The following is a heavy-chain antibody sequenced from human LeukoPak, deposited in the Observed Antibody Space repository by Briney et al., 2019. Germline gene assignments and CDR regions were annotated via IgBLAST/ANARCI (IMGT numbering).Heavy chain of an antibody. D-gene: IGHD6-13*01. Sequence: PWGALRLPLSASWITLKSLNNNRGPQAPGKGLEWVSSISSSSSYIYYADSVKGRFTISRDNAKNSLYLQMNSLRAEDTAVYYCARGSLAAAGTSDYWGQGTLVTVSS. V-gene: IGHV3-21*01. CDR1: WITLKSLN. CDR3: ARGSLAAAGTSDY. J-gene: IGHJ4*02. CDR2: ISSSSSYI.